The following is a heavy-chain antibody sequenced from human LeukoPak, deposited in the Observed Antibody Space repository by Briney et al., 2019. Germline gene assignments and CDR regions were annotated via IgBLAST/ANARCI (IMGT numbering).Heavy chain of an antibody. CDR3: ARADCSGSTCYLRRSWFDP. J-gene: IGHJ5*02. CDR1: GFTLSTFD. D-gene: IGHD2-2*01. Sequence: PGGSLRLSCAASGFTLSTFDMNWVRQAPGKGLEWVSSISTSSRYIYYRDSVKSRFTISRDDAKNSLYLQMNSLRVEDTAVYYCARADCSGSTCYLRRSWFDPWGQGTLVTVSS. CDR2: ISTSSRYI. V-gene: IGHV3-21*01.